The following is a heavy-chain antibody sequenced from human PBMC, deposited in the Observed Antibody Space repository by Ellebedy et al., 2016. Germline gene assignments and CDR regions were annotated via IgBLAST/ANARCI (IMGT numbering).Heavy chain of an antibody. D-gene: IGHD1-1*01. CDR1: GFTLSNYG. CDR3: AKGLERRLYNWFDS. V-gene: IGHV3-30*18. J-gene: IGHJ5*01. CDR2: ISYDGGTK. Sequence: GESLKISXAASGFTLSNYGMHWVRQAPGKGLEWVAVISYDGGTKYYADSVKGRFTVSRDDSKNTLYLQMNSLRAEDTAVYYCAKGLERRLYNWFDSWGQGALVTVSS.